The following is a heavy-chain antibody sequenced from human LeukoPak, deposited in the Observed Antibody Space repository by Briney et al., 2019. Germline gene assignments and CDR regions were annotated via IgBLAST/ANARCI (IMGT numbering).Heavy chain of an antibody. Sequence: GGSLRLSCAASGFTFSSYGMTWVRQAPGKGLEWVSYISSSSSTIYYADSVKGRFTISRDNAKNSLYLHMNSLTVEDTAVYYCSRDPRHSDYWGQGTLVTVSS. V-gene: IGHV3-48*01. CDR2: ISSSSSTI. CDR1: GFTFSSYG. CDR3: SRDPRHSDY. J-gene: IGHJ4*02.